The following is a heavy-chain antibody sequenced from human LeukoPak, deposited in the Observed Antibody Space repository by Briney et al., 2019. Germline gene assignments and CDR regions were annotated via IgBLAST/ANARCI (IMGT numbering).Heavy chain of an antibody. D-gene: IGHD5-18*01. CDR3: AKGDTAMAPFDY. Sequence: AGGSLRLSCSASGFTFNHAWMNWVRQAPGKGLEWVGRIKTNTDGGTADYPAPVKGRFTISRDDSKNTLYLQMNSLKTEDTAVYYCAKGDTAMAPFDYWGQGTLVTVSS. J-gene: IGHJ4*02. CDR2: IKTNTDGGTA. CDR1: GFTFNHAW. V-gene: IGHV3-15*01.